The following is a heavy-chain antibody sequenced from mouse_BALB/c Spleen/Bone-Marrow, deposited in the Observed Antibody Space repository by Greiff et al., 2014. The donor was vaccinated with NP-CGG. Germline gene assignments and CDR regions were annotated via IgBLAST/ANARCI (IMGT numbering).Heavy chain of an antibody. V-gene: IGHV1-14*01. Sequence: LVESGPELVKPGASVKMSCKASGYTFTSYVIHWVKQKPGQGLEWIGYINPYNDATKFNERFKGKATLTSDKSSSTAYMVLSSLTSEDSAVYYCAREGVDYVDYWGQGTTLTVSS. CDR1: GYTFTSYV. CDR2: INPYNDAT. CDR3: AREGVDYVDY. J-gene: IGHJ2*01.